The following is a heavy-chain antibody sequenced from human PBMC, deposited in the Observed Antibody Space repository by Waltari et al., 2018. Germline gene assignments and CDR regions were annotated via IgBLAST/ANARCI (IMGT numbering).Heavy chain of an antibody. CDR2: IYTSGST. CDR1: GGSISSGRYY. CDR3: ASSYSSSWYPFDY. V-gene: IGHV4-61*02. Sequence: QVQLQESGPGLVKPSPTLSLTCTVPGGSISSGRYYWRWIRQPAGKGLEWIGRIYTSGSTNYNPSLKSRVTISVDTSKNQFSLKLSSVTAADTAVYYCASSYSSSWYPFDYWGQGTLVTVSS. D-gene: IGHD6-13*01. J-gene: IGHJ4*02.